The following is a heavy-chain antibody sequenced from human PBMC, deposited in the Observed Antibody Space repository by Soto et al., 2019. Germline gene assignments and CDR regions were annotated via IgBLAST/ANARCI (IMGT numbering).Heavy chain of an antibody. J-gene: IGHJ4*02. CDR2: ISGGGGST. D-gene: IGHD5-12*01. Sequence: GGSLRLSCAASGFTFSSYAMSWVRQAPGKGLEWVSGISGGGGSTYYADSVKGRFTISRDNSKNTLYLQMNSLRAEDTAIYYCAKVFGSGYDLDYWGQGTLVTVSS. CDR3: AKVFGSGYDLDY. V-gene: IGHV3-23*01. CDR1: GFTFSSYA.